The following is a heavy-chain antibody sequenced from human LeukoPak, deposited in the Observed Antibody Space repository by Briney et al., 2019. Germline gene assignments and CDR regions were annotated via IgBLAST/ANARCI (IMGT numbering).Heavy chain of an antibody. Sequence: GGSLRLSCSASGFTFSSYAMHWVRQAPGKGLEYVSVISGDGGSTYYADSVKGRFTISRDNSKNTLYLQMSSLRAEDTAVYYCVKDRYCSSTSCHSILDYWGRGTLVTVSS. CDR2: ISGDGGST. J-gene: IGHJ4*02. CDR1: GFTFSSYA. V-gene: IGHV3-64D*06. CDR3: VKDRYCSSTSCHSILDY. D-gene: IGHD2-2*01.